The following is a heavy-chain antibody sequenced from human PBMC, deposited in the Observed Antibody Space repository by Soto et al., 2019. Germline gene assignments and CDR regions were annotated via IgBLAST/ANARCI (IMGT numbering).Heavy chain of an antibody. CDR1: GFTFTRYS. CDR3: ARESEDLTSNFDY. Sequence: GSLRLSCAASGFTFTRYSMNWVRQAPGKGLEWVSSISSTTNYIYCADSMKGRFTVSRDNAKNSVYLEMNSLSAEDTALYYCARESEDLTSNFDYWGQGTLVTVSS. V-gene: IGHV3-21*01. J-gene: IGHJ4*02. CDR2: ISSTTNYI.